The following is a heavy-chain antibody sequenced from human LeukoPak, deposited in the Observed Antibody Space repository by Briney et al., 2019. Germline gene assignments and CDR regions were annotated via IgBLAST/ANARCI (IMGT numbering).Heavy chain of an antibody. V-gene: IGHV4-39*01. J-gene: IGHJ4*02. Sequence: SETLSLTCTVSGGSISSSSYYWGWIRQPPGKGLEWIGSIYYSGSSSYYNPSLKSRVTISVDTSKNQFSLKLSSGTAADTAVYYWARRAREFGWVFDYWGQGTLVTVSS. CDR2: IYYSGSSS. CDR1: GGSISSSSYY. CDR3: ARRAREFGWVFDY. D-gene: IGHD3-10*01.